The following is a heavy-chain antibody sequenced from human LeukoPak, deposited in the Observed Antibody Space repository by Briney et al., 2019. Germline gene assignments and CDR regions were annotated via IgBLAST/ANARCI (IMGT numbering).Heavy chain of an antibody. CDR1: GFSLSTSGMC. J-gene: IGHJ4*02. D-gene: IGHD4-23*01. Sequence: SGPTLVTPTQTLTLTCTFSGFSLSTSGMCVNWIRQPPGKRLEWIGSIYHSGDTYYNPSLNSRATISVDTSKNQFSLKLSSVTTADTAVYYCARSGVTLGWGNFDNWGQGTLGTVSP. CDR2: IYHSGDT. V-gene: IGHV4-39*01. CDR3: ARSGVTLGWGNFDN.